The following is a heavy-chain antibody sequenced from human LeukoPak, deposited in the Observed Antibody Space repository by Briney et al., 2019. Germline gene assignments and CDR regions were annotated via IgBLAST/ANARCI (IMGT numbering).Heavy chain of an antibody. J-gene: IGHJ3*02. Sequence: PGGSLRLSCAASGFTFSSYSMNWVRQAPGKGMEWVSSISSSRSHIYYADSVKGRFTISRDNAKNSLYLQMNSLRGKNTAVYYCARGSDILTGYPENAFDIWGQGTMVTVSS. CDR2: ISSSRSHI. D-gene: IGHD3-9*01. CDR1: GFTFSSYS. CDR3: ARGSDILTGYPENAFDI. V-gene: IGHV3-21*01.